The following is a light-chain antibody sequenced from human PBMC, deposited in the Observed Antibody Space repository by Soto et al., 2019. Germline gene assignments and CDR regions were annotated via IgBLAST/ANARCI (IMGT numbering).Light chain of an antibody. V-gene: IGKV3-15*01. CDR3: QQRSNWPPIT. J-gene: IGKJ5*01. Sequence: EIVMTQSPATLSVSPGERATLSCRASQSVSSNLAWYQQKPGQAPTLLIYGASARASGIPARFSGSGSGTEFTLTISSLEPEDAAVYYCQQRSNWPPITFGQGTRLEIK. CDR2: GAS. CDR1: QSVSSN.